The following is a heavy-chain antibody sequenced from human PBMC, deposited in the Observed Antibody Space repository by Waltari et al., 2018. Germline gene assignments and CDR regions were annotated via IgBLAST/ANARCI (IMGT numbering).Heavy chain of an antibody. CDR1: EFTSSSYA. Sequence: EVQLLESGGGLVQPGGSLRLSCAASEFTSSSYAVTWVRQAPGKGLEWVSSFTTSGNTYYADSVKGRFTISRDNSKNKMYLQMNSLRADDTAVYYCAKGAIGSAGLDYWGQGTLVTVSS. CDR3: AKGAIGSAGLDY. J-gene: IGHJ4*02. V-gene: IGHV3-23*01. D-gene: IGHD6-13*01. CDR2: FTTSGNT.